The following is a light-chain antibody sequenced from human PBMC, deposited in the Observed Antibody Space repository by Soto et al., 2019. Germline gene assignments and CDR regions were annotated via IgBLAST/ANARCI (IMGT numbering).Light chain of an antibody. CDR3: QQYNNWPLT. Sequence: EIVLTQSPGTLSLSPGERATLSCRASQSVSSNLAWYQQKPGQAPRLLIYGASTRATGIPARFSGSGSGTEFTPTISGLQSEDFAVYYCQQYNNWPLTFGQGTKVDIK. CDR2: GAS. V-gene: IGKV3-15*01. CDR1: QSVSSN. J-gene: IGKJ1*01.